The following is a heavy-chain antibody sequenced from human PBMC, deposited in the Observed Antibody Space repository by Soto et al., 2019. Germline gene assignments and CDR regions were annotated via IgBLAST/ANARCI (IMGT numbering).Heavy chain of an antibody. Sequence: QVQLVESGGGVVQPGRSLRLSCAASGLTFDNYGMNWVRQAPGKGLEWVAFISYDGSNKYYADSVKGRFTISGDNSKNTLLLQMNSLRAEDTALYYCAKDTSSGGSPLDFWGQGTQVTVSP. V-gene: IGHV3-30*18. CDR3: AKDTSSGGSPLDF. D-gene: IGHD2-15*01. CDR1: GLTFDNYG. J-gene: IGHJ4*02. CDR2: ISYDGSNK.